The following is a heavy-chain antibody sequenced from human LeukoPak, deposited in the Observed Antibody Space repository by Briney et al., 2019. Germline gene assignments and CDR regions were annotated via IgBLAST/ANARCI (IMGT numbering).Heavy chain of an antibody. J-gene: IGHJ4*02. D-gene: IGHD5-18*01. V-gene: IGHV3-23*01. CDR2: ISAGGVGT. CDR3: AKGTANDY. Sequence: GGSLRLSCAASGFTFSNAWMSWVRQAPGKGLEWVSAISAGGVGTYYAHSVKGRFTISRDNSKNTLYLQMNSLRAEGTALYYCAKGTANDYWGQGTLVTVSS. CDR1: GFTFSNAW.